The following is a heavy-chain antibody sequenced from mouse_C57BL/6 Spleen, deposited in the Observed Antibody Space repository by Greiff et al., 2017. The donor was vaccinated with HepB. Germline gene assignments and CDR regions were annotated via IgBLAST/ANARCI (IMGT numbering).Heavy chain of an antibody. CDR3: AHRGAYYAMDY. Sequence: VQLQQSGPELVKPGASVKISCKASGYTFTDYYMNWVKQSHGKSLEWIGDINPNNGGTSYNQKFKGKATLTVDKSSSTAYMELRSLTSEDSAVYYCAHRGAYYAMDYWGQGTSVTVSS. V-gene: IGHV1-26*01. J-gene: IGHJ4*01. CDR1: GYTFTDYY. CDR2: INPNNGGT.